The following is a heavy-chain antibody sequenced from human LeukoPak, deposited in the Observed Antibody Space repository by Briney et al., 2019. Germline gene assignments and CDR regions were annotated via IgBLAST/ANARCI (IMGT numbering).Heavy chain of an antibody. J-gene: IGHJ3*02. Sequence: PGGSLRLSCTASGFTFSSYGMHWVRQAPGKGLEWVSIISRASESIFYADSVKGRFTISRDNSKNTLYLQMNSLRAEDTAVYYCARGLFRGAFDIWGQGTMVTVSS. CDR1: GFTFSSYG. CDR2: ISRASESI. CDR3: ARGLFRGAFDI. V-gene: IGHV3-21*01. D-gene: IGHD3-10*01.